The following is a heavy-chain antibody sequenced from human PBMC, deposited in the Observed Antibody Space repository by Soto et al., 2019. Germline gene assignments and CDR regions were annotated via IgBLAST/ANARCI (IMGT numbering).Heavy chain of an antibody. CDR2: IYPGDSDT. Sequence: XESLKISCKGSGYSFTSYWIGWVRQMPGKGLEWMGNIYPGDSDTRYSPSFQGQVTISADKSISTAYLQWSSLKASDTAMYYCARIGYCSSTSCSYSGWFDPWGQGTLVTVSS. D-gene: IGHD2-2*01. V-gene: IGHV5-51*01. J-gene: IGHJ5*02. CDR1: GYSFTSYW. CDR3: ARIGYCSSTSCSYSGWFDP.